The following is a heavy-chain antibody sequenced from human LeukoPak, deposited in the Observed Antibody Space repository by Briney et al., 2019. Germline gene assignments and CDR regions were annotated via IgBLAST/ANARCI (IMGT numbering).Heavy chain of an antibody. Sequence: GGSLRLSCAASGFTVSSNYMSWVRQAPGKELEWVSVIYSGGSTYYADSVKGRFTISRDNSKNTLYLQMNSLRAEDTAVYYCARSPYYYDSSGYYYWGQGTLVTVSS. J-gene: IGHJ4*02. CDR2: IYSGGST. CDR1: GFTVSSNY. CDR3: ARSPYYYDSSGYYY. V-gene: IGHV3-53*01. D-gene: IGHD3-22*01.